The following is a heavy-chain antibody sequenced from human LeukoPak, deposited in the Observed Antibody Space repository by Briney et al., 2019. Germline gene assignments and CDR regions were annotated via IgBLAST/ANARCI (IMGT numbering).Heavy chain of an antibody. CDR3: ARDVGSLDV. V-gene: IGHV3-21*01. J-gene: IGHJ6*02. CDR2: ISSSSTSI. Sequence: PWGPPRVSSRCLVVTCVVYTKNVGPRAPGRGLEWVSSISSSSTSIYYADSVKGRFTISRDNAKNSLYLQMNSLRAEDTAVYYCARDVGSLDVWGQGTTVTVSS. D-gene: IGHD1-26*01. CDR1: VTCVVYT.